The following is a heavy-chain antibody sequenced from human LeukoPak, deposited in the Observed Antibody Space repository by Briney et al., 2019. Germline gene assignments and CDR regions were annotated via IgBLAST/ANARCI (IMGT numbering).Heavy chain of an antibody. D-gene: IGHD1/OR15-1a*01. V-gene: IGHV3-7*03. CDR3: AGGNSMDV. J-gene: IGHJ6*04. Sequence: GGSLRLSCAVSGFPFSNSWMYWVRQAPGKGLEGVANINKDGGGISYVDSVKGRFIIFRDNARNSLYLQMNSLRVEDTAVYFCAGGNSMDVWGKGTAVTVSS. CDR1: GFPFSNSW. CDR2: INKDGGGI.